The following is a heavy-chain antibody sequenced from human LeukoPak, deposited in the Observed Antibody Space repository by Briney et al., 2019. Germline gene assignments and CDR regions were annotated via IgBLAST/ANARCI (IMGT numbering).Heavy chain of an antibody. V-gene: IGHV4-61*01. J-gene: IGHJ6*03. Sequence: PSETLSLTCTVSGYAISSGFYWGWIRQPPGKGLEWIGYIYYSGSTNYNPSLKSRVTISVDTSKNQFSLKLSSVTAADTAVYYCAREVHYGYYYYMDVWGKGTTVTISS. CDR1: GYAISSGFY. D-gene: IGHD1-1*01. CDR2: IYYSGST. CDR3: AREVHYGYYYYMDV.